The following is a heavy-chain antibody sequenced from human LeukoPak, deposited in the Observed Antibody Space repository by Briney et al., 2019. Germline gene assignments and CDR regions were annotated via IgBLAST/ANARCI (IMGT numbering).Heavy chain of an antibody. Sequence: GSLRLSCAASGFTFSSYAMSWVRQAPGKGLDWIGSIYSNGNTYYNPSVKSRVTMSVDTSKNQFSLKLTSMTAAETAVYYCARSATVTTGYFDYWGQGALVTVSS. CDR1: GFTFSSYA. V-gene: IGHV4-38-2*01. D-gene: IGHD4-17*01. CDR2: IYSNGNT. CDR3: ARSATVTTGYFDY. J-gene: IGHJ4*02.